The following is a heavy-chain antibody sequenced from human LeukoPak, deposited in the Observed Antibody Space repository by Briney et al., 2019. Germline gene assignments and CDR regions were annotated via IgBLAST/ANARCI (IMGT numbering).Heavy chain of an antibody. CDR2: IIPIFGSA. CDR3: ARATYYYDSSGYYYGGYYFDY. J-gene: IGHJ4*02. V-gene: IGHV1-69*13. Sequence: ASVKVSCKASGGTFSRYAISWMRQAPGQGLEWMGGIIPIFGSASYAQRFQGRVTITADESTSTAYMELSSLRSEDTAVYYCARATYYYDSSGYYYGGYYFDYWGQGILVTVSS. D-gene: IGHD3-22*01. CDR1: GGTFSRYA.